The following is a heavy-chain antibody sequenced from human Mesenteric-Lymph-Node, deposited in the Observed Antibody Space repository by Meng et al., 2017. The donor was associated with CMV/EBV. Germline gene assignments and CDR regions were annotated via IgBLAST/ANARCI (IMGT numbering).Heavy chain of an antibody. J-gene: IGHJ6*02. Sequence: GESLKTSCVGSGFTMSSYEMNWVRQAPGKGLEWVSFISTKDSIRYYADSVKGRFTISRDNSKNTLYLQMNSLRAEDTAVYYCARDNIVVLGTPQSHGIDVWGQGTTVTVSS. CDR3: ARDNIVVLGTPQSHGIDV. V-gene: IGHV3-48*03. D-gene: IGHD2-2*01. CDR2: ISTKDSIR. CDR1: GFTMSSYE.